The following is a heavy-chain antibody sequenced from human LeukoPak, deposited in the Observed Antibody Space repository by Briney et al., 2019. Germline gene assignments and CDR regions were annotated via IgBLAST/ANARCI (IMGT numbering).Heavy chain of an antibody. CDR2: INAYNGNT. CDR3: ARSTTVTGRGNNWFDP. D-gene: IGHD4-17*01. V-gene: IGHV1-18*01. CDR1: GYTFTSYG. Sequence: ASVKVSCKASGYTFTSYGISWVRQAPGQGLEWMGWINAYNGNTNYAQKLQGRVTMTTDTSSSTAYMELRSLRSDDTAVYYCARSTTVTGRGNNWFDPWGQGTLVTVSS. J-gene: IGHJ5*02.